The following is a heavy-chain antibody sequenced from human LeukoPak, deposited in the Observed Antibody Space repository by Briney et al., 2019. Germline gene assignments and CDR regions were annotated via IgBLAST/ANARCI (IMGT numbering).Heavy chain of an antibody. V-gene: IGHV3-30*19. CDR2: ISNEGRNN. CDR1: GLTLSTYD. Sequence: QTGGSLRLSCAASGLTLSTYDMHWVRQAPGKGLEWVAVISNEGRNNYYADSVKGRFTISRDNSRNTLYLQMNSLRPDDTAVYYCARGGGSFHDYWGQGTLVTVS. J-gene: IGHJ4*02. D-gene: IGHD2/OR15-2a*01. CDR3: ARGGGSFHDY.